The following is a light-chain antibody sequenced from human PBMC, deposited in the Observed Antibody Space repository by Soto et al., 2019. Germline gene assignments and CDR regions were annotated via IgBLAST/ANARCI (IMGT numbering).Light chain of an antibody. CDR2: DVS. CDR1: SSDVGGYNY. V-gene: IGLV2-14*01. Sequence: QSALTQPASVSGSRGQSITISCTGTSSDVGGYNYVSWYQQHPGKVPKLMIYDVSIRPSGVSSRFSGSKSGNTASLTISGLHAEDAADYYCSSFTSSSTVVFGGGTKVTVL. CDR3: SSFTSSSTVV. J-gene: IGLJ2*01.